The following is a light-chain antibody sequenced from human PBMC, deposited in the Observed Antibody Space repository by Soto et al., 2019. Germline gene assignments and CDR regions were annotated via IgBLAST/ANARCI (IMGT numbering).Light chain of an antibody. J-gene: IGKJ4*01. CDR1: QTVNSVY. V-gene: IGKV3-20*01. CDR2: GAS. Sequence: EIVLTQSPGTLSLSPGERATLSCRASQTVNSVYLVWYQQKPGQAPRLLIYGASSRATGIPDRFSGSGSGTDFTLTITRLEPEDFAVYYCQQYGSSPLTFGGGTKVEIK. CDR3: QQYGSSPLT.